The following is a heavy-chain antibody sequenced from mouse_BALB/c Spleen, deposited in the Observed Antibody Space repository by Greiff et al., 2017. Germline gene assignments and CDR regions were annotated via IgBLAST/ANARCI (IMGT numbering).Heavy chain of an antibody. CDR1: GFTFSSYA. D-gene: IGHD2-2*01. J-gene: IGHJ3*01. CDR3: ARDGYDTFAY. V-gene: IGHV5-9-4*01. Sequence: EVKLMESGGGLVKPGGSLKLSCAASGFTFSSYAMSWVRQSPEKRLEWVAEISSGGSYTYYPDTVTGRFTISRDNAKNTLYLEMSSLRSEDTAMYYCARDGYDTFAYWGQGTLVTVSA. CDR2: ISSGGSYT.